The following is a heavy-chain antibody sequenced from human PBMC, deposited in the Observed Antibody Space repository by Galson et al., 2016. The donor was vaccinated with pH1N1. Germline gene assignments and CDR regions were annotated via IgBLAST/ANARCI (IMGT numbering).Heavy chain of an antibody. CDR2: INQDGSRK. V-gene: IGHV3-7*01. CDR3: ATEDYYTSLY. Sequence: SLRLSCAASGFIFSDYWMSWVRQAPGKGLEWVAKINQDGSRKYHVDSMKGRRTISRDNAENSLSLQMNSLRVEDTALYYCATEDYYTSLYWGQGILVTVSS. D-gene: IGHD1-26*01. CDR1: GFIFSDYW. J-gene: IGHJ4*02.